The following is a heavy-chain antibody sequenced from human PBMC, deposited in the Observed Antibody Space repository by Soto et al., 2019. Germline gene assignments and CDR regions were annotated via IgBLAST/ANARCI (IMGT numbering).Heavy chain of an antibody. CDR2: IDPSDSQT. CDR3: ARQIYDSDTGPNFQYYFDS. J-gene: IGHJ4*02. V-gene: IGHV5-10-1*01. Sequence: GEPLRISWRGSGYSFAGYWITWVSKKPGKGLEWMGRIDPSDSQTYYSPSFRGHVTISVTKSITTVFLQWSSLRASDTAMYYCARQIYDSDTGPNFQYYFDSWGQGTPVTVSS. D-gene: IGHD3-22*01. CDR1: GYSFAGYW.